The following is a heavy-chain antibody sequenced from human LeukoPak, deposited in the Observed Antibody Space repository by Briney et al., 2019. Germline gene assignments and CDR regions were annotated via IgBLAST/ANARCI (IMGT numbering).Heavy chain of an antibody. V-gene: IGHV3-23*01. D-gene: IGHD6-6*01. Sequence: GGSLRLSPAVSGFTSSSVTTGCVCQAPGKGLECVSAICGSGGGTYYADSVKGRFTISRDNSKNTLYLQMNSMRAEDTAVYYCVKGSAAARCLSRDVDYWGKGTLVTVSS. CDR1: GFTSSSVT. CDR2: ICGSGGGT. J-gene: IGHJ4*02. CDR3: VKGSAAARCLSRDVDY.